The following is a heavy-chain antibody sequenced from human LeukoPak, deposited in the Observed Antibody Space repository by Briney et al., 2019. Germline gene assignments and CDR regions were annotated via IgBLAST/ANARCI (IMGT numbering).Heavy chain of an antibody. Sequence: SETLSLTCTVSGGSISSSSYYWGWIRQPPGKGLEWIGSIYYSGSTYYNPSLKSRVTISVDTSKNQFSLKLSSVTAADTAVYYCARKRWSGPPDYYYMDVWGKGTTVTVSS. V-gene: IGHV4-39*07. CDR2: IYYSGST. CDR1: GGSISSSSYY. CDR3: ARKRWSGPPDYYYMDV. D-gene: IGHD3-3*01. J-gene: IGHJ6*03.